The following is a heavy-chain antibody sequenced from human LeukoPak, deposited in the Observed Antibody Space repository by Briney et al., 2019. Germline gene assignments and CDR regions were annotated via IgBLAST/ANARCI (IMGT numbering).Heavy chain of an antibody. D-gene: IGHD1-26*01. V-gene: IGHV3-72*01. Sequence: GGSLRLSCAASGFTFSDHYMDWVRQAPGKGLEGVGRIRNKANSYTTEYAASVKGRFTISRDDSKNSLYLQMNSPKTEDTAVYYCARSRSYYAFDIWGQGTMVTVSS. J-gene: IGHJ3*02. CDR1: GFTFSDHY. CDR2: IRNKANSYTT. CDR3: ARSRSYYAFDI.